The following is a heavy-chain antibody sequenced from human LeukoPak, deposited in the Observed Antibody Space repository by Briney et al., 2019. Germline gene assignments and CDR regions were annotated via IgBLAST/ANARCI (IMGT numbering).Heavy chain of an antibody. CDR3: ARVGAVTGTFDY. V-gene: IGHV1-69*02. Sequence: SVKVSCKSSGGTLGSHTISWVRQAPGQGLEWMGRIIPILGVPNYAQRFQGRVTITADKSTSTVYMELSSLRSEDTAVYFCARVGAVTGTFDYWGQGTLVTVSS. CDR2: IIPILGVP. CDR1: GGTLGSHT. D-gene: IGHD1-20*01. J-gene: IGHJ4*02.